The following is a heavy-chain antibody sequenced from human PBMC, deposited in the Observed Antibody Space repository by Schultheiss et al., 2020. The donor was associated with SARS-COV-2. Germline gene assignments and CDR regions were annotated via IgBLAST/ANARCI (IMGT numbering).Heavy chain of an antibody. D-gene: IGHD1-26*01. CDR3: ARGLISGSYLYYFDY. Sequence: SQTLSLTCTVSGGSISSGGYYWSWIRQPPGKGLEWIGEINHSGSTNYNPSLKSRVTISVDTSKNQFSLKLSSVTAADTAVYYCARGLISGSYLYYFDYWGQGTLVTVSS. J-gene: IGHJ4*02. V-gene: IGHV4-39*07. CDR2: INHSGST. CDR1: GGSISSGGYY.